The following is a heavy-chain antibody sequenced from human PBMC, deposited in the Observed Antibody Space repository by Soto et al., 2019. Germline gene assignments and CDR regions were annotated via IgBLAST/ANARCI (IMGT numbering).Heavy chain of an antibody. Sequence: PGGSLRLSCAAAGFTFNNYAMNWVRQAPGKGLEWVSGTSGSGGNTYYADSVKGRFTISRDNSKNTLYLQMDSLRAEDTAVYYCARGHYCSGGSCYLGYWGQGTLVTVSS. CDR1: GFTFNNYA. CDR3: ARGHYCSGGSCYLGY. CDR2: TSGSGGNT. D-gene: IGHD2-15*01. J-gene: IGHJ4*02. V-gene: IGHV3-23*01.